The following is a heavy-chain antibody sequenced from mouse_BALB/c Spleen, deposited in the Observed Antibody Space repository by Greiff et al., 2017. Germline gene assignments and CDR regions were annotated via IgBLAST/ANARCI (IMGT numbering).Heavy chain of an antibody. CDR1: GFTFSSYG. Sequence: EVQVVESGGDLVKPGGSLKLSCAASGFTFSSYGMSWVRQTPDKRLEWVATISSGGSYTYYPDSVKGRFTISRDNAKNTLYLQMSSLKSEDTAMYYCARRSYGYYFDYWGQGTTLTVSS. V-gene: IGHV5-6*01. CDR2: ISSGGSYT. CDR3: ARRSYGYYFDY. J-gene: IGHJ2*01. D-gene: IGHD1-2*01.